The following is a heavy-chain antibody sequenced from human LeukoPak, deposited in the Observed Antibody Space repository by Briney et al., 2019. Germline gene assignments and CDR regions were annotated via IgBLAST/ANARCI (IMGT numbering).Heavy chain of an antibody. V-gene: IGHV4-59*01. Sequence: PSETLSLTCTVSGGSISSNYWSWIRQPPGKGLEWIGYIYNSGRTNYNPSLKSRVTISVDTSKNQFSLKLSSVTAADTAVYYCARAWGGSNPFDYWGQGTLVPVSS. J-gene: IGHJ4*02. CDR1: GGSISSNY. CDR2: IYNSGRT. CDR3: ARAWGGSNPFDY. D-gene: IGHD2-15*01.